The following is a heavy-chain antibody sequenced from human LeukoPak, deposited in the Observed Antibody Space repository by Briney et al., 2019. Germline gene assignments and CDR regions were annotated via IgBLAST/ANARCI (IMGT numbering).Heavy chain of an antibody. V-gene: IGHV3-23*01. CDR1: GFTFSSYA. Sequence: PGGSLGLSCAASGFTFSSYAMSWVRQAPGKGLEWVSAISGSGGSTYYADSVKGRFTISRDNSKNTLYLQMNSLTTEDTAVYYCTTISGWYAPLWYWGQGTLVTVSS. J-gene: IGHJ4*02. CDR3: TTISGWYAPLWY. D-gene: IGHD6-19*01. CDR2: ISGSGGST.